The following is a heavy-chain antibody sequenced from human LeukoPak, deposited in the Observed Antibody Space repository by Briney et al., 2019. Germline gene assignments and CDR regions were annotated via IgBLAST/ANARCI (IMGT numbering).Heavy chain of an antibody. Sequence: SETLSLTCTASVGSISSGSYYWSWIRQPAGKGLEWIGRIYTSGSTNYNPSLKSRVTISVDTSKNQFPLKLSSVTAADTAVYYCARENSYGDYIDYWGQGTLVTVSS. CDR3: ARENSYGDYIDY. CDR2: IYTSGST. V-gene: IGHV4-61*02. J-gene: IGHJ4*02. D-gene: IGHD4-17*01. CDR1: VGSISSGSYY.